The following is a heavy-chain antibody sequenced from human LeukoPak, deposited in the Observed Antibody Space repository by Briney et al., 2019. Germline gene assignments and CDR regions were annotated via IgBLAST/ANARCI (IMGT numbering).Heavy chain of an antibody. V-gene: IGHV1-46*01. CDR1: GYTFTSYY. CDR3: AREPPALSHKVFDY. D-gene: IGHD1-14*01. Sequence: GASVKVSCKASGYTFTSYYMHWVRQAPGQGLEWMGVMNPSVGSTSYAQKFQGRVTMTRDTSTSTAYMELSGLTSEDTAVYYCAREPPALSHKVFDYWGQGTLVTVSS. CDR2: MNPSVGST. J-gene: IGHJ4*02.